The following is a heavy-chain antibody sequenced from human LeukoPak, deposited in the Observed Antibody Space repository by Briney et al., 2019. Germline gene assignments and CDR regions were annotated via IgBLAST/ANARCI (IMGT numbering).Heavy chain of an antibody. J-gene: IGHJ5*02. CDR3: ARAGPGYSYGYPLPDWFDP. CDR1: GGSISSYY. CDR2: IYYSGST. Sequence: PSETLSLTCTVSGGSISSYYWSWIRQPPGKGLEWIGYIYYSGSTNYNPSLKSRVTISVDTSKNQFSLKLSSVTAADTAVYYCARAGPGYSYGYPLPDWFDPWGQGTLVTVPS. D-gene: IGHD5-18*01. V-gene: IGHV4-59*01.